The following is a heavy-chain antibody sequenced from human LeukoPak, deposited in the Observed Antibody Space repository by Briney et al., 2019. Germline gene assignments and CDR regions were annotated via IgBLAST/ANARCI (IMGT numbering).Heavy chain of an antibody. J-gene: IGHJ5*02. CDR3: ARGLSNNWYVDP. CDR2: IYYSGNT. D-gene: IGHD6-13*01. V-gene: IGHV4-59*12. Sequence: SETLSLTCTVSGGSISSYYWSWIRQPPGKGLEWIGYIYYSGNTNYNPSLKSRVTISVDTSKNQFSLKLNSVTAADTAVYYCARGLSNNWYVDPWGQGTLVTVSS. CDR1: GGSISSYY.